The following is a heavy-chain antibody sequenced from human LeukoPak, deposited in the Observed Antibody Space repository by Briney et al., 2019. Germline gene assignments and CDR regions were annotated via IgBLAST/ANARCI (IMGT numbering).Heavy chain of an antibody. CDR1: GFTFSSYG. CDR3: ASQGPEGTSGWY. D-gene: IGHD6-19*01. V-gene: IGHV3-33*01. J-gene: IGHJ4*02. Sequence: GRSLRLSCAASGFTFSSYGMHWVRQAPGKGLEWVAVIWYDGSNTYYADSVKGRFTISRDNSKDTLLLQLNSLRAEDTAVYYCASQGPEGTSGWYWGQGTLVTVSS. CDR2: IWYDGSNT.